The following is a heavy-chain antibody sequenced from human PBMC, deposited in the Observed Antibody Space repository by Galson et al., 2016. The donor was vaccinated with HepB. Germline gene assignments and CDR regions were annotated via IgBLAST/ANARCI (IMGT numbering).Heavy chain of an antibody. J-gene: IGHJ4*02. CDR3: TRKAYDYAWGGFYD. CDR1: GYTFTTYW. CDR2: ICPGDSDT. V-gene: IGHV5-51*01. Sequence: QSGAEVTKPGESLKISCKGSGYTFTTYWIGWVRQMPGKGLEWMGIICPGDSDTRYNPSFQGQVTISADKSINTAYLQWSSLKASDSAMYYCTRKAYDYAWGGFYDWGQGTLVTVSS. D-gene: IGHD3-16*01.